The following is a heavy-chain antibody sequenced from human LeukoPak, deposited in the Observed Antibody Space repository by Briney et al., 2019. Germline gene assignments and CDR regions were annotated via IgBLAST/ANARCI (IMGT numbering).Heavy chain of an antibody. CDR1: GGTFISYA. D-gene: IGHD6-13*01. Sequence: SVKVSCKASGGTFISYAISWVRQAPGQGLEWMGGIIPIFGTANYAQKFQGRVTITADESTSTAYMELSSLRSEDTAVYYCATPGYSTPLRNYYYYYGMDVWGQGTTVTVSS. J-gene: IGHJ6*02. CDR2: IIPIFGTA. CDR3: ATPGYSTPLRNYYYYYGMDV. V-gene: IGHV1-69*01.